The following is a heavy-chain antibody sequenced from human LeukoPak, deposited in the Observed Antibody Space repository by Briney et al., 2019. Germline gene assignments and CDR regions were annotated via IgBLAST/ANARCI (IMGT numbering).Heavy chain of an antibody. CDR2: IRYDGRDS. D-gene: IGHD6-13*01. J-gene: IGHJ5*02. Sequence: GGSLRLSCATSGFTFTSYGMNWVRQAPGNGLEWVAFIRYDGRDSYYAASVKGRFTISRDNAKNTLYLQMNSLRAEDTAVYYCARESGIAAALDLWGQGTLVTVSS. CDR3: ARESGIAAALDL. V-gene: IGHV3-30*02. CDR1: GFTFTSYG.